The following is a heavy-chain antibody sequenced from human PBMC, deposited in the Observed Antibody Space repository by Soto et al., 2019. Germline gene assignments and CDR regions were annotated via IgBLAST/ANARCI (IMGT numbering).Heavy chain of an antibody. CDR2: IYSGGNT. CDR3: AIITFGTYGMDV. J-gene: IGHJ6*02. D-gene: IGHD3-10*01. CDR1: GFTVSSSY. V-gene: IGHV3-66*01. Sequence: QVVESGGGLVQPGGSLRLSCAASGFTVSSSYLTWVRQAPGKGLEWVSVIYSGGNTYYADSVKDRFTISRDNSKNTVYLQMNSLRAEDTAVYYCAIITFGTYGMDVWGQGTTVTVSS.